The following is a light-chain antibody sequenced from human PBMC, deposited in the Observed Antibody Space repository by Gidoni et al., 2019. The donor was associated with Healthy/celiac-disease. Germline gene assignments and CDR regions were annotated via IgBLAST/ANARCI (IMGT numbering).Light chain of an antibody. J-gene: IGKJ2*01. V-gene: IGKV1-9*01. CDR3: QQLSA. CDR1: QGISSY. CDR2: AAS. Sequence: IKLTQSPSSLSASVGDRVTITCRASQGISSYLAWYQQKPGKAPNLLSYAASTLQSGVPARFSGSGSGTEFTLTISSLQPEDFATYYCQQLSAFGQGTKLEIK.